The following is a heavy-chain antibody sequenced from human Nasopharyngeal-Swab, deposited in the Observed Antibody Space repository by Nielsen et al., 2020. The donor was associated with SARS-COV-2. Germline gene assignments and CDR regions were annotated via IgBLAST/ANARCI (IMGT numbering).Heavy chain of an antibody. J-gene: IGHJ4*02. CDR3: ARSHTYRNWDILTGYYTSGDDY. Sequence: GESLKISCAASGFTVSSNYMSWVRQAPGKGLEWVSVIYSGGSTYYADSVKGRFTISRDNSKNTLYLQMNSLRAEDTAVYYCARSHTYRNWDILTGYYTSGDDYWGQGTLVTVSS. CDR2: IYSGGST. V-gene: IGHV3-53*01. D-gene: IGHD3-9*01. CDR1: GFTVSSNY.